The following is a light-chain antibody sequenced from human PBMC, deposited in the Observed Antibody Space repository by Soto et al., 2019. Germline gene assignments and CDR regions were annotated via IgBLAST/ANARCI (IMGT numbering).Light chain of an antibody. CDR3: QSYDSSMSALYV. CDR2: GNF. V-gene: IGLV1-40*01. Sequence: QSVLTQPPSVSVAPGQRVTISCTGSRFNIGAGYDVHWYQQLPGTAPKVLIYGNFNRPSGVPDRFSASKSGTSASLAITGLQAEDEADYYCQSYDSSMSALYVFGTGTKLTVL. J-gene: IGLJ1*01. CDR1: RFNIGAGYD.